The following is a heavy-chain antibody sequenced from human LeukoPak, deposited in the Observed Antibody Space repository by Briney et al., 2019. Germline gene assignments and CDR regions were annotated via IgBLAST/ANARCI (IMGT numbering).Heavy chain of an antibody. Sequence: GGSLRLSCAASGFTISSNYMSWVRQAPGKGLEWVSVIYSGGTTYYADSVKGRFTISRDNSKNTLYLQMNSLRAEDTAVYYCARKRRYYDSSGYYAYWGQGTLVTVSS. D-gene: IGHD3-22*01. J-gene: IGHJ4*02. V-gene: IGHV3-66*01. CDR2: IYSGGTT. CDR3: ARKRRYYDSSGYYAY. CDR1: GFTISSNY.